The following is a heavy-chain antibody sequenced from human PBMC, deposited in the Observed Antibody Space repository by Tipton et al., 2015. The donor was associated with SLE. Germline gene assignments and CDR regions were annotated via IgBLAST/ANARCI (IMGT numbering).Heavy chain of an antibody. V-gene: IGHV1-69*01. CDR3: ARVASGASGDYDAGHFFDY. CDR2: IILIFGTA. D-gene: IGHD4-17*01. Sequence: QLVQSGPEVKKPESSVKVSCKASGGTFSSYAFSWVRQPPGQGLECMGGIILIFGTANYAQKFQGRVTITADGSTSTAYMELSSLRSEGTAVYYCARVASGASGDYDAGHFFDYWGQGTLVTVSS. J-gene: IGHJ4*02. CDR1: GGTFSSYA.